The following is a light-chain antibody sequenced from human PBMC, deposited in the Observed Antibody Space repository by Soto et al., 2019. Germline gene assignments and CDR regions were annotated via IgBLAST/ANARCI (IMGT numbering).Light chain of an antibody. CDR1: QSIVYYDGTIL. J-gene: IGKJ1*01. CDR3: MQGTHWPWT. CDR2: RVS. Sequence: DVVMTQSPLSLPVTLGQPASVSCRSSQSIVYYDGTILLNWFQQRPGHSPRRLIHRVSNRDSGVPDRFSGSGSGTDFTLTISRVEADDVGIYYCMQGTHWPWTFGQGTKVEI. V-gene: IGKV2-30*01.